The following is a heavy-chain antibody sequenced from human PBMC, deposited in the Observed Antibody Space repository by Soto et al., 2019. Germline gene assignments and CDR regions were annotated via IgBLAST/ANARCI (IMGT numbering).Heavy chain of an antibody. CDR3: AREYYGLFAGYYMDL. CDR2: SNNDGSDT. CDR1: GFTFSGYW. V-gene: IGHV3-74*01. D-gene: IGHD3-9*01. Sequence: EVQLVESGGGLVQPGGSLRLSCAGSGFTFSGYWMHWVRQAPGKGLEWVSRSNNDGSDTNYADAVKGRFSVTRDNAKNTLYLQMNGLRAEDSAVYFCAREYYGLFAGYYMDLWGQVTLVSVSS. J-gene: IGHJ5*02.